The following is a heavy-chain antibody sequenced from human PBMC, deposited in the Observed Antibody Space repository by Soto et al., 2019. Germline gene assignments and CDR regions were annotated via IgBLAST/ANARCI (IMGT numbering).Heavy chain of an antibody. J-gene: IGHJ5*02. CDR3: ARSRYYDSSGYSSVWFDP. CDR2: IDPSDSYT. V-gene: IGHV5-10-1*01. CDR1: GYSFTSYW. Sequence: GEALKISCKGSGYSFTSYWISWVRQMPGKGLEWMGRIDPSDSYTNYSPSFQGHVTISADKSISTAYLQWSSLKASDTAMYYCARSRYYDSSGYSSVWFDPWGQGTLVTVSS. D-gene: IGHD3-22*01.